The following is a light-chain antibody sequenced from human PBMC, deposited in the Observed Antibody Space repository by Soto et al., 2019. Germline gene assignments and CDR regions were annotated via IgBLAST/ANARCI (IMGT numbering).Light chain of an antibody. CDR3: QHYKLYSPWT. J-gene: IGKJ1*01. Sequence: DIQMTQSPSTVSAYVGDSVTITCRASQSITTWLAWYQQRPGKAPKLLIYDGSSLQSGVPSRFSGSGSGTEFTLPSSSLQPDDFATYYCQHYKLYSPWTFGQGTKVQIK. V-gene: IGKV1-5*01. CDR2: DGS. CDR1: QSITTW.